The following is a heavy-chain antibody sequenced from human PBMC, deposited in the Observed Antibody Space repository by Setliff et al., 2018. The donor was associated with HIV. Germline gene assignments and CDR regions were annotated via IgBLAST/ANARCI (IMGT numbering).Heavy chain of an antibody. CDR3: VRGVQSPPHYSYYYMDV. D-gene: IGHD3-3*01. V-gene: IGHV1-69*02. Sequence: SVKVSCKASRSTFNSHTINWVRQAPGQGLDWMGSIIPILGVANYAQRFQGKVTITADKSTSTAYMELTSLRFDDTAMYYCVRGVQSPPHYSYYYMDVWGEGTMVTVSS. J-gene: IGHJ6*03. CDR1: RSTFNSHT. CDR2: IIPILGVA.